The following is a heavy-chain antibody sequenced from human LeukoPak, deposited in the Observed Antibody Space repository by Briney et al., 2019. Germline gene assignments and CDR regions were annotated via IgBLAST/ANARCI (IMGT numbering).Heavy chain of an antibody. CDR1: GGSISSSSYY. Sequence: SETLSLTCTVSGGSISSSSYYWGWIRQPPGKGLEWIGSIYYSGSTYYNPSLKSRVTISVDTSKNQLSLKLSSVTAADTAVYYCARLAYYSYAFDIWGQGTMVTVSS. J-gene: IGHJ3*02. V-gene: IGHV4-39*01. CDR2: IYYSGST. CDR3: ARLAYYSYAFDI. D-gene: IGHD3-10*01.